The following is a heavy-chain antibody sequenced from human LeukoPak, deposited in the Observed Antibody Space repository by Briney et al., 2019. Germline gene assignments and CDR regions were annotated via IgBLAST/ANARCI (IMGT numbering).Heavy chain of an antibody. Sequence: GGSPRLSCAASGFTFSTYWMSWVRQAPGKGLEWVGRIKSKTDGGTADYIAPVKGRFTISRDDSKNTLYLQMNSLRTEDTAVYYCTTVSAAGHFDYWGQGTLVTVSS. CDR3: TTVSAAGHFDY. V-gene: IGHV3-15*01. CDR1: GFTFSTYW. J-gene: IGHJ4*02. CDR2: IKSKTDGGTA. D-gene: IGHD6-13*01.